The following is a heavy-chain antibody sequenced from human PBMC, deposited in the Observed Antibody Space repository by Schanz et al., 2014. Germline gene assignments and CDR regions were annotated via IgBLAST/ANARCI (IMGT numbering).Heavy chain of an antibody. CDR2: ISPYNGNT. V-gene: IGHV1-18*01. Sequence: QVQLVQSGAEVKKPGASVKVSCKASGYTFTSYGISWVRQAPGQGLEWMGWISPYNGNTNYAQKFQGRVTMTRNTSISTAYMELSSLRSEDTAVYYCATMWGYCTATACQILEVLDVWGQGTMVTVSS. CDR1: GYTFTSYG. D-gene: IGHD2-8*02. CDR3: ATMWGYCTATACQILEVLDV. J-gene: IGHJ3*01.